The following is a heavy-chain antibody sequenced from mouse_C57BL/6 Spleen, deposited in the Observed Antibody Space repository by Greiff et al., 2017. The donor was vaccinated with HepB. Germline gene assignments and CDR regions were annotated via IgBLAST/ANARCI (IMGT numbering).Heavy chain of an antibody. Sequence: QVQLQQPGAELVMPGASVKLSCKASGYTFTSYWMHWVKQRPGQGLEWIGEIDPSDSYTNYNQKFKGKSTLTVDKSSSTAYMQLSSLTSEDSAVYYCARDYYGSGYFDYWGQGTTLTVSS. CDR1: GYTFTSYW. J-gene: IGHJ2*01. D-gene: IGHD1-1*01. CDR3: ARDYYGSGYFDY. CDR2: IDPSDSYT. V-gene: IGHV1-69*01.